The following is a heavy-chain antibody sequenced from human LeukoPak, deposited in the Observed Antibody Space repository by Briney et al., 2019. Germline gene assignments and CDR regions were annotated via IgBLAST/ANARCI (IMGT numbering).Heavy chain of an antibody. J-gene: IGHJ4*02. Sequence: PGGSLRLSCAASGFTFSSYWMSWVRQSPGKGREGVADIKPDGSEKYFMDSVKGRFTISRDNAKNALYLEMNSLRAEDPAEYFCARERMYSGSGSTYPYYDYWGQGTLVTVSS. CDR1: GFTFSSYW. V-gene: IGHV3-7*01. D-gene: IGHD3-10*01. CDR3: ARERMYSGSGSTYPYYDY. CDR2: IKPDGSEK.